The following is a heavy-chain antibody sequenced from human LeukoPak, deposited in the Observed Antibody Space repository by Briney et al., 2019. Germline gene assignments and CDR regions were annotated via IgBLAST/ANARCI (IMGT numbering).Heavy chain of an antibody. Sequence: GGSLRLSCAASGFTVSSYDMHWVRQAPGKGLEWVAVLWYEGSNKFYADSVKGRFTISRDNYKNTLYLQMNSLRAEDTAVYYCAGGRSSGWYWFDPWGQGTLVTVSS. CDR3: AGGRSSGWYWFDP. J-gene: IGHJ5*02. CDR1: GFTVSSYD. V-gene: IGHV3-33*01. CDR2: LWYEGSNK. D-gene: IGHD6-19*01.